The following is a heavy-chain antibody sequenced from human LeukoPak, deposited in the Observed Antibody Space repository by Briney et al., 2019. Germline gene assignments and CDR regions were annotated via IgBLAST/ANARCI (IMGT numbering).Heavy chain of an antibody. V-gene: IGHV3-21*01. Sequence: GGSLRLSCAASGFTSSTYFMNWVRQAPGKGLEWVSSISTLSTYTHYADSVKGRFTVSRGNAKNSLYLQMNSLRAEDTAVYYCARDGPYSDSWSGPFAFDMWGQGTMVTVSS. CDR1: GFTSSTYF. D-gene: IGHD3-3*01. CDR2: ISTLSTYT. J-gene: IGHJ3*02. CDR3: ARDGPYSDSWSGPFAFDM.